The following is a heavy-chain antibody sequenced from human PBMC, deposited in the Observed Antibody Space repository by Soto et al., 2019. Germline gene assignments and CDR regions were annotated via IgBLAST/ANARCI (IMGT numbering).Heavy chain of an antibody. CDR2: INHSGSS. D-gene: IGHD3-10*01. Sequence: QVQLQQWGAGLLKPSETQSLTCAVYRGSFSGYYWSWIRQPPGKGLEWIGEINHSGSSNYNPSLKSRVTISVDTSKNQFSLKLSSVTAADTAVYYCAGFGAYYYYGMDVWGQGTTVTVSS. CDR3: AGFGAYYYYGMDV. J-gene: IGHJ6*02. CDR1: RGSFSGYY. V-gene: IGHV4-34*01.